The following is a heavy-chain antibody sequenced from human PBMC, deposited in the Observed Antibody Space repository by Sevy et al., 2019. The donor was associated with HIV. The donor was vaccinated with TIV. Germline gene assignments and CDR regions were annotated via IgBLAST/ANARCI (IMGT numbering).Heavy chain of an antibody. D-gene: IGHD4-17*01. CDR2: IRNDGSNK. Sequence: GGSLRLSCAASGFTFMDYGMHWVRQAPGKGLEWVAFIRNDGSNKYYLDSVRGRFTISRDNSRKTLFLQMSSLRSDDTAVYYCVNGPQPAITTSYGLDVWGQGTTVTVSS. V-gene: IGHV3-30*02. J-gene: IGHJ6*02. CDR1: GFTFMDYG. CDR3: VNGPQPAITTSYGLDV.